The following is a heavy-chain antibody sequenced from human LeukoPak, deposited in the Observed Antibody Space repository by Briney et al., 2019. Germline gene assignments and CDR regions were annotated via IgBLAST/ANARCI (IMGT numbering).Heavy chain of an antibody. D-gene: IGHD2-21*02. CDR3: ARLHCGGDCYQPFTRYYGMDV. CDR1: GGSFSGYY. CDR2: INHSGST. V-gene: IGHV4-34*01. J-gene: IGHJ6*02. Sequence: PSETLSLTCAVYGGSFSGYYWSWIRQPPGKGLEWIGEINHSGSTNYNPSLKSRVTISVDTSKNQFSLKLSSVTAADTAVYYCARLHCGGDCYQPFTRYYGMDVWGQGTTVTVSS.